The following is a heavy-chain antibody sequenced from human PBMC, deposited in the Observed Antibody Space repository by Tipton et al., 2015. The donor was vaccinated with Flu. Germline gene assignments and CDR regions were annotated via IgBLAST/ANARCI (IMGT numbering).Heavy chain of an antibody. J-gene: IGHJ4*02. CDR2: IFYNGIT. CDR1: GGSIISGDYY. D-gene: IGHD3-10*01. V-gene: IGHV4-30-4*01. Sequence: TLSLTCTVSGGSIISGDYYWSWIRQPPGKGLEWIGYIFYNGITYYTPSLRSRVTISVDTFKNQFSLNLTSVTAADTAVYYCATVNNCYGSGTYYKVDYWGQGTLVTVSS. CDR3: ATVNNCYGSGTYYKVDY.